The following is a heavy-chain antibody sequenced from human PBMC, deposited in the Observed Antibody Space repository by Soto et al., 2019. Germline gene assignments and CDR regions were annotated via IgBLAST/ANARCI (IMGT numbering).Heavy chain of an antibody. J-gene: IGHJ6*02. CDR2: INHSGST. CDR1: GGSFSGYY. CDR3: ARARGYCSGGSCYPPYYYYYGMDV. D-gene: IGHD2-15*01. Sequence: ASETLSLTCAVYGGSFSGYYWSWIRQPPGKGLEWIGEINHSGSTNYNPSLKSRVTISVDTSKNQFSLKLSSVTAADTAVYYCARARGYCSGGSCYPPYYYYYGMDVWGQGTTVTVSS. V-gene: IGHV4-34*01.